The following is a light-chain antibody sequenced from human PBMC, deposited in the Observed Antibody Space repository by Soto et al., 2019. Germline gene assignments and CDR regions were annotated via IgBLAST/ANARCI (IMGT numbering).Light chain of an antibody. Sequence: EIVLTQSPATLSLSPGERATLSCRASQSVSSYLAWYQQKPGQAPRLLIYDASNRATGIPARFSGSGSGTDFTLTISSLESEDFAVYYCQQRSNWPPLTVGGGTKVEIK. V-gene: IGKV3-11*01. CDR1: QSVSSY. CDR2: DAS. J-gene: IGKJ4*01. CDR3: QQRSNWPPLT.